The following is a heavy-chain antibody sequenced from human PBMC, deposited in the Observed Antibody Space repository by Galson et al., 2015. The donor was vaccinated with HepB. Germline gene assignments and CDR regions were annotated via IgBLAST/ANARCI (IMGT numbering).Heavy chain of an antibody. V-gene: IGHV3-48*03. J-gene: IGHJ6*02. CDR3: ARDAMNPFYYGMDV. Sequence: SLRLSCAASGFNFRRYEMNWVRQTPGKGLEWVSYISSSGTTIYYADSVKGRFTISRDNAKNSLYLQMKSLRAEDTAVYYCARDAMNPFYYGMDVWGQGTTVTVSS. CDR1: GFNFRRYE. CDR2: ISSSGTTI.